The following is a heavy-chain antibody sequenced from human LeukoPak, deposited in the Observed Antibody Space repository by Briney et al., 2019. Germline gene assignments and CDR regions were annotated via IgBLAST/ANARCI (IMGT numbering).Heavy chain of an antibody. CDR2: ISSSGSTI. V-gene: IGHV3-48*03. J-gene: IGHJ4*02. D-gene: IGHD6-19*01. CDR3: AGIIAVAGFNY. Sequence: GGSLRLSCAASGFTFSNYEMNWVRQAPGKGLEWLSYISSSGSTIDYADSVKGRFTISRYNAKNSLYLQMNSLRAEDTAVYYCAGIIAVAGFNYWGQGVLVTVSS. CDR1: GFTFSNYE.